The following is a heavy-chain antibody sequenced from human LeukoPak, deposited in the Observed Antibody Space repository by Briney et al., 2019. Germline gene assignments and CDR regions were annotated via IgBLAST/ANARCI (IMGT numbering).Heavy chain of an antibody. J-gene: IGHJ5*02. CDR3: ATPIDSHDGFDP. CDR2: IYYSGST. D-gene: IGHD3-22*01. Sequence: SETLSLTCTVSGGSISSSSYYWGWIRQPPGKGLEWIGSIYYSGSTYYNPSLKSRVTISVDTSKNQFSLKLSSVTAADTAVYYCATPIDSHDGFDPWGQGTLVTVSS. CDR1: GGSISSSSYY. V-gene: IGHV4-39*01.